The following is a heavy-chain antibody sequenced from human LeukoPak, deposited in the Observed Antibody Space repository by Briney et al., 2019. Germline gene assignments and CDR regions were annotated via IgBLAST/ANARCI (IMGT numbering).Heavy chain of an antibody. D-gene: IGHD3-22*01. V-gene: IGHV3-23*01. J-gene: IGHJ4*02. CDR1: GFTFSSYA. Sequence: GGSLRLSCAASGFTFSSYAMSWVRQAPGKGLEWVPAISGSGGSTYYADSVKGRFTISRDNSKNTLYLQMISLRAEDTAVYYCAKDPLVSTMILHSDYWGQGTLVTVSS. CDR2: ISGSGGST. CDR3: AKDPLVSTMILHSDY.